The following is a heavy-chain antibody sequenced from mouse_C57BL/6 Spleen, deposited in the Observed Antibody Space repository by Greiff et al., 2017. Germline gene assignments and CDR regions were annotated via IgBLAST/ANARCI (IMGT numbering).Heavy chain of an antibody. D-gene: IGHD3-2*02. CDR3: AGWDSSDYFDY. J-gene: IGHJ2*01. CDR2: IYPSDSYT. CDR1: GYTFTSYW. V-gene: IGHV1-69*01. Sequence: VQLQQPGAELVMPGASVKLSCKASGYTFTSYWMHWVKQRPGQGLEWIGEIYPSDSYTNYNQKFKGKSTLTVDKSSSTAYMQLSSLTSEDSAVYYCAGWDSSDYFDYWGQGTTLTVSS.